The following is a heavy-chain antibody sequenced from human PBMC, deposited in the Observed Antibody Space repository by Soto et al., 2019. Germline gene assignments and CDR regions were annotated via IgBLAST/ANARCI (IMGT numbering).Heavy chain of an antibody. Sequence: QVQLVQSGAEVKKPGSSVKVSCKASGSTFSSYAISWVRQAPGQGLEWMGGIIPIFGTANYAQKFQGRVTITADESTRTAYMELSSLRSEDRAVYFCARHVPTAGYYYGMDVWGQGTTVTVSS. CDR3: ARHVPTAGYYYGMDV. D-gene: IGHD2-2*01. CDR2: IIPIFGTA. J-gene: IGHJ6*02. CDR1: GSTFSSYA. V-gene: IGHV1-69*12.